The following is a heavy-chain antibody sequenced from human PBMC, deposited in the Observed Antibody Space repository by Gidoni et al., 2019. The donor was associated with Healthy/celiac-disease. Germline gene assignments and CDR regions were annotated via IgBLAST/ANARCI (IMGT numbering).Heavy chain of an antibody. Sequence: QVQLQHSGPGLVKPSETLSLTCTVAGGSISSYSWSWIRQPPGKGLEWIGYIYYSGSTNYNPSIKSRVTISVDTSKNQCSLKLSSVTAADTAVYYCAYYYAHHDAFDIWGQGIMVTVSS. J-gene: IGHJ3*02. D-gene: IGHD3-10*01. CDR3: AYYYAHHDAFDI. CDR2: IYYSGST. CDR1: GGSISSYS. V-gene: IGHV4-59*08.